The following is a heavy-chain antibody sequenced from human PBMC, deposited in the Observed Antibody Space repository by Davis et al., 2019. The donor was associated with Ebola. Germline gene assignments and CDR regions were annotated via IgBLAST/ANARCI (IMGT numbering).Heavy chain of an antibody. J-gene: IGHJ4*02. CDR3: ASMQEGSDGYNY. CDR2: IRGSASST. D-gene: IGHD5-18*01. V-gene: IGHV3-48*01. CDR1: GFTFSSHS. Sequence: PGGSLRLSCAASGFTFSSHSMIWVRQAPGKGLVWLSYIRGSASSTSYADSVTGRFTISRDNGKNTLYLQMNSLRAEDTAVYFCASMQEGSDGYNYWGQGTLVTVSS.